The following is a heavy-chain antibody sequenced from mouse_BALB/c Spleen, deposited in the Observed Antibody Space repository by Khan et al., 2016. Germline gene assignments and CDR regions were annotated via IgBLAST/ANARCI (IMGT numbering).Heavy chain of an antibody. CDR2: INTYTGEP. V-gene: IGHV9-3-1*01. J-gene: IGHJ4*01. Sequence: QIQLVQSGPELKKPGETVKLSCKASGYTFTNYGMNWVKQAPGKGLKWMGWINTYTGEPTYADDFKGRFAFSLESSASNAYLQINDRKNEDTSTYFCAAYNRDAMDYWGQGTSVTISS. CDR3: AAYNRDAMDY. D-gene: IGHD2-14*01. CDR1: GYTFTNYG.